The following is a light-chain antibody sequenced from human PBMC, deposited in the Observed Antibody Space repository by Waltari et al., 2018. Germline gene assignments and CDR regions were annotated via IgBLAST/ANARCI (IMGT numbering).Light chain of an antibody. V-gene: IGKV3-20*01. CDR1: QRVGWS. CDR3: QHYVRLPVT. CDR2: GAS. Sequence: EIVLTQSPGTLSFSPGERATLSCRASQRVGWSLAWYQQKPGRAPRLLIYGASSRATGIPDRFSASGSGTDFSLSISGLEPEYFAVYYCQHYVRLPVTFGRGTKVEIK. J-gene: IGKJ1*01.